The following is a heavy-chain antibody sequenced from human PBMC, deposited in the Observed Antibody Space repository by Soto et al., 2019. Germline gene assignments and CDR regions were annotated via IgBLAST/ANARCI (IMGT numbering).Heavy chain of an antibody. D-gene: IGHD5-18*01. CDR2: ISAYNGNT. V-gene: IGHV1-18*01. J-gene: IGHJ5*02. Sequence: GASVKVSCKASGYTFTSYGISWVRQAPGQGLERMGWISAYNGNTNYAQKLQGRVTMTTDTSTSTAYMELWSLRSDDTSVYYCARGGEDTAMVIGWFDPWGQGTLVTVSS. CDR3: ARGGEDTAMVIGWFDP. CDR1: GYTFTSYG.